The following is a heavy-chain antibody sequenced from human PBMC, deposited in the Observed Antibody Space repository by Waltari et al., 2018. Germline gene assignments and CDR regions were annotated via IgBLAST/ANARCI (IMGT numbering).Heavy chain of an antibody. V-gene: IGHV3-15*07. J-gene: IGHJ4*02. CDR2: SRSKTEGVTT. CDR1: GFTFSNAW. Sequence: EVQLVESGGGLVKHGGTLRISCAAYGFTFSNAWMNWVRQATGKVVGSVGRSRSKTEGVTTDYAAHVKGRFTISRDYSKHTLYLQMNSLKNEDTAVYYCTTATPVAGWGQGTLVTVSS. D-gene: IGHD4-17*01. CDR3: TTATPVAG.